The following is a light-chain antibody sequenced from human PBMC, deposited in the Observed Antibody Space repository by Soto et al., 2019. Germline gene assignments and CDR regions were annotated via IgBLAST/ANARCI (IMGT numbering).Light chain of an antibody. Sequence: DIQMTQSPSSLSASVGDRVTITCRASHGISNSLAWYQQRPGKVPKLLIYAASTLQSGVPSRFSGSGSGTEFTLTISSLQPDDFATYYCQQYNSYSQTWTFGQGPRWIS. CDR3: QQYNSYSQTWT. CDR2: AAS. J-gene: IGKJ1*01. CDR1: HGISNS. V-gene: IGKV1-27*01.